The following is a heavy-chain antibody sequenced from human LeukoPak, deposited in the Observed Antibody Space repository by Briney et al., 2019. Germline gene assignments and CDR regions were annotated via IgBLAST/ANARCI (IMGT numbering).Heavy chain of an antibody. V-gene: IGHV4-30-2*01. CDR2: IYHLGST. CDR3: VRDRGYAYGPFDY. Sequence: PSETLSLTCTVSGDSITSGAYYWNWIRQPPGKGLEWIGYIYHLGSTYYNSSLKSRVTISVATSKNQFSLKLSSVTAADTAVYYCVRDRGYAYGPFDYWGQGTLVTVSS. J-gene: IGHJ4*02. D-gene: IGHD5-12*01. CDR1: GDSITSGAYY.